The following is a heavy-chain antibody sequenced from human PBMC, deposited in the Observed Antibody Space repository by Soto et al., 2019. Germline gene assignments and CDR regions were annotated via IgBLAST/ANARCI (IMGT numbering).Heavy chain of an antibody. CDR1: GFTFSFYG. V-gene: IGHV3-33*05. J-gene: IGHJ4*02. Sequence: GGSLRLSCAASGFTFSFYGMHWVRQAPGKGLEWVAVMSYDGSSKFYADSVKGRFTISRDNSKNTLYLQMNSLRVDDTAVYYCARDNTHDYGEPGAFDFWGQGTLVTVSS. CDR3: ARDNTHDYGEPGAFDF. CDR2: MSYDGSSK. D-gene: IGHD4-17*01.